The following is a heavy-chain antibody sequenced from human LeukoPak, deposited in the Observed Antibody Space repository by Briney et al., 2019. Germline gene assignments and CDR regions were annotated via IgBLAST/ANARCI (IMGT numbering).Heavy chain of an antibody. V-gene: IGHV1-69*01. Sequence: GSSVTVSCKASGGTFSSYAISWVRQAPGQGLEWMGGIIPIFGTANYAQKFQGRVTITADESTSTAYMELSSLRSEDTAVYYCARESDVEMATISLDYWGQGTLVTVSS. CDR1: GGTFSSYA. CDR2: IIPIFGTA. J-gene: IGHJ4*02. D-gene: IGHD5-24*01. CDR3: ARESDVEMATISLDY.